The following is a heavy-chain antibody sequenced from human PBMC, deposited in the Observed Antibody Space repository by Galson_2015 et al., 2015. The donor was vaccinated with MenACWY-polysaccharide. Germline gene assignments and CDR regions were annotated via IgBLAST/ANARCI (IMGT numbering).Heavy chain of an antibody. CDR3: ARGHYGMDV. Sequence: SLRLSCAASGFTFSSYWMNWVRQAPGKGLEWVAYIRKYGSKKYYADSVKGRFTISRDNAKNSLYLQMHSLRAEDTAVYSCARGHYGMDVWGQGTTVTVSS. J-gene: IGHJ6*02. CDR2: IRKYGSKK. V-gene: IGHV3-7*01. CDR1: GFTFSSYW.